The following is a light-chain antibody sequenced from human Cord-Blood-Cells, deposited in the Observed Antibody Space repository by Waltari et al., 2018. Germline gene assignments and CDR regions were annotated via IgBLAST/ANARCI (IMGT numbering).Light chain of an antibody. CDR3: SSYAGSNNFV. V-gene: IGLV2-8*01. CDR1: RSDVGGYTY. CDR2: EVS. J-gene: IGLJ1*01. Sequence: QSALPQPPSAPGSLGPPVPLSCPGTRSDVGGYTYFSWYQQHPGKAPKLMIYEVSKRPSGVPDRFSGSKSGNTASLTVSGLQAEDEADYYCSSYAGSNNFVFGTGTKVTVL.